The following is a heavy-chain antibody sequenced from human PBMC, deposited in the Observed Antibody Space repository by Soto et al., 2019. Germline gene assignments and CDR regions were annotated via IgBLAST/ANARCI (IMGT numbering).Heavy chain of an antibody. Sequence: SETLSLTCSVSGGSISTYYWSWIRQAPGKRLEWLGYIFHSGATNYNPSLESRVTISVDTSKSQLPLRLTSVTAADTGVYYCARALMGSFDAFDIWGQGTTVTVSS. J-gene: IGHJ3*02. CDR2: IFHSGAT. CDR3: ARALMGSFDAFDI. D-gene: IGHD3-16*01. V-gene: IGHV4-59*01. CDR1: GGSISTYY.